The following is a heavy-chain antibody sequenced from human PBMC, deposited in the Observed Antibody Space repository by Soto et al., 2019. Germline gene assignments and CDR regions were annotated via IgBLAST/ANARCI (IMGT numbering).Heavy chain of an antibody. CDR1: GFTFSSYA. J-gene: IGHJ1*01. V-gene: IGHV3-23*01. CDR3: AKDVLRYFDWLLYTGPRNEYFQH. D-gene: IGHD3-9*01. Sequence: PGGSLRLSCAASGFTFSSYAMSWVRQAPGKGLEWVSAISGSGGSTYYADSVKGRFTISRDNSKNTLYLQMNSLRAEDTAVYYCAKDVLRYFDWLLYTGPRNEYFQHWGQGTLVTVSS. CDR2: ISGSGGST.